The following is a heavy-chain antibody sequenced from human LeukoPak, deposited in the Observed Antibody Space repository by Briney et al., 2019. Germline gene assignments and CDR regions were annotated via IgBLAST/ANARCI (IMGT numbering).Heavy chain of an antibody. CDR3: AKGGPGYSSSWYYFDY. CDR2: ISWNSGSI. CDR1: GFTFDDYA. D-gene: IGHD6-13*01. J-gene: IGHJ4*02. V-gene: IGHV3-9*01. Sequence: GRSLRLSCAASGFTFDDYAMHWVRQAPGKGLEWVSGISWNSGSIGYADSVKGRFTISRDNAKNSLYLQMNSLRAEDTALYYCAKGGPGYSSSWYYFDYWGQGTLVTVSS.